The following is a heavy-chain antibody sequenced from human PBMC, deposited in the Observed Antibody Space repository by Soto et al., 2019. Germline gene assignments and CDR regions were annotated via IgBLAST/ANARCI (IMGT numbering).Heavy chain of an antibody. V-gene: IGHV3-7*01. CDR2: IKPDGSEK. Sequence: EVQLVESGGGLVQPGGSLRLSCAASRFTFTTYWMSWVRQAPGKGLEWVANIKPDGSEKYYVDSVKGRFTISRDNAKNSRYLQMNSLRAEDTAVYYCARDPNIVATMGSIYYYYGMDVWGQGTTVTVSS. CDR3: ARDPNIVATMGSIYYYYGMDV. J-gene: IGHJ6*02. CDR1: RFTFTTYW. D-gene: IGHD5-12*01.